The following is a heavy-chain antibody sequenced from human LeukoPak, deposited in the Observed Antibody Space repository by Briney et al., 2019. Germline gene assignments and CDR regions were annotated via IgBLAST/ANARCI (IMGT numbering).Heavy chain of an antibody. Sequence: GGSLRLSCAASGFTFSTYWMHWVRQAPGKGLEWVSYISSSASTIYYADSVKGRFTISRDNAKKSLYLQMNSLRAEDTAVYYCARETEMANLDYWGQGTLVTVSS. CDR2: ISSSASTI. V-gene: IGHV3-48*04. CDR3: ARETEMANLDY. J-gene: IGHJ4*02. D-gene: IGHD5-24*01. CDR1: GFTFSTYW.